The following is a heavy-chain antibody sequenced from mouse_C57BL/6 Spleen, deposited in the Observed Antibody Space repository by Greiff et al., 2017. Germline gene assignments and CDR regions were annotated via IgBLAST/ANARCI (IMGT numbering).Heavy chain of an antibody. CDR2: IYPGDGDT. Sequence: QVQLKQSGPELVKPGASVKISCKASGYAFSSSWMNWVKQRPGKGLEWIGRIYPGDGDTNYNGKFKGKATLPADKSSSTAYMQLSSLTSEDSAVXFCASGSITTVVATDYWGQGTTLTVSS. J-gene: IGHJ2*01. V-gene: IGHV1-82*01. CDR1: GYAFSSSW. D-gene: IGHD1-1*01. CDR3: ASGSITTVVATDY.